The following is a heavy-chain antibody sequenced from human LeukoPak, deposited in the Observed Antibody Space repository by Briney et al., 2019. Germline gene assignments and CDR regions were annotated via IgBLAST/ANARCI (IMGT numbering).Heavy chain of an antibody. CDR1: GDSVSSNSSA. CDR2: TYYRSTWYD. J-gene: IGHJ3*02. Sequence: SQTLSLTCTISGDSVSSNSSAWNWIRQSPSRGLEWLGRTYYRSTWYDDYAVSVKSRITINPDTSKNRFSLQLNSVTPEDTAVYYCVRHHKYCSSTSCYKVGDPTDAFAIWGLGTMVTVSS. V-gene: IGHV6-1*01. CDR3: VRHHKYCSSTSCYKVGDPTDAFAI. D-gene: IGHD2-2*01.